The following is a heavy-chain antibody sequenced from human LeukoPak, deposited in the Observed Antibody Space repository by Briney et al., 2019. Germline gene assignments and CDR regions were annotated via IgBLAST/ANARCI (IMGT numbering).Heavy chain of an antibody. V-gene: IGHV1-69-2*01. CDR3: ARDAYYYDSSGYYRTRSYYYYYMDV. CDR1: GYTFTDYY. J-gene: IGHJ6*03. Sequence: VKVSCKVSGYTFTDYYIHWVQQAPGKGLEWMGLVDPEDGEPIYAEKFQGRVTITADTSRDTAYMELSRLRSEDTAVYYCARDAYYYDSSGYYRTRSYYYYYMDVWGKGTTVTVSS. CDR2: VDPEDGEP. D-gene: IGHD3-22*01.